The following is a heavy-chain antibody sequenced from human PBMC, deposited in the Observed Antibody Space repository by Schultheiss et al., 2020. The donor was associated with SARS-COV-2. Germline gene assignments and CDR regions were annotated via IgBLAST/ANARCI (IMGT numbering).Heavy chain of an antibody. D-gene: IGHD3-16*01. CDR1: GFTFSSYW. CDR2: IKQDGSEK. CDR3: ARWGPDKRFDY. V-gene: IGHV3-7*01. Sequence: GGSLRLSCAASGFTFSSYWMSWVRQAPGKGLEWVANIKQDGSEKYYVDSVKGRFTISRDNSKNTLHLEMNSLRAEDTAVYYCARWGPDKRFDYWGQGTLVTVSS. J-gene: IGHJ4*02.